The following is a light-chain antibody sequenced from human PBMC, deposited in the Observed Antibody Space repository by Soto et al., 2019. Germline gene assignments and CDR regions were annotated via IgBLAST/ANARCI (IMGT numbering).Light chain of an antibody. J-gene: IGKJ2*01. CDR3: HQYSNGPPYT. Sequence: EIVMTQSPATLSVSPGERVTLSCRASQSVASNLAWYQHKPGQAPRLLISGASTRATGIPARFSGSGAGTEFTLTISSLQSEDSAIYYCHQYSNGPPYTFGQGTKLEI. V-gene: IGKV3-15*01. CDR2: GAS. CDR1: QSVASN.